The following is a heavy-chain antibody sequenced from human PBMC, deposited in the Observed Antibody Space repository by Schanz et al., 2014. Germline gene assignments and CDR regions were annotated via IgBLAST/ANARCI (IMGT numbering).Heavy chain of an antibody. V-gene: IGHV3-23*01. CDR2: SSGSGGST. CDR3: AKEKEEGAADGSVFDN. D-gene: IGHD6-13*01. J-gene: IGHJ4*02. Sequence: SSFASGFNFYTSAMTWVRQAPGKGLEWVSASSGSGGSTVYADSVKGRFTISRDNAKKTVNLQMNSLRAEDTAGYYCAKEKEEGAADGSVFDNWGQGTLVTVSS. CDR1: GFNFYTSA.